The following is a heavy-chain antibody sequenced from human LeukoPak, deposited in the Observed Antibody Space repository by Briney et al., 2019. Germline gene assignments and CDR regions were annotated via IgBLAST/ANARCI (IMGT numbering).Heavy chain of an antibody. D-gene: IGHD3-22*01. Sequence: GSLRLPSASSGFTFSTNCMDGVGQAPGKGRVWFGRIKSDGRTNYADSVNGRFTISRDNAKNTVSLQMNRLRPEDTGVYYCARAPSEIGGYYPEYFRHWGQGTLVTLSS. J-gene: IGHJ1*01. CDR1: GFTFSTNC. CDR2: IKSDGRT. V-gene: IGHV3-74*01. CDR3: ARAPSEIGGYYPEYFRH.